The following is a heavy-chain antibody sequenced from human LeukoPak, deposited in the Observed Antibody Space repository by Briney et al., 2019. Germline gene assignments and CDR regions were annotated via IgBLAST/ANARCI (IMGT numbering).Heavy chain of an antibody. J-gene: IGHJ4*02. CDR3: ARGAYYYDSSGLFDH. D-gene: IGHD3-22*01. Sequence: GASVKVSCKASGYTFTAYYIHWVRQAPGQGPEWMAWINPNSGVTKSAQRFQGRVTMTRDTSISTAYMELSSLRSDDTAMYYCARGAYYYDSSGLFDHWGQGTLVTVSS. V-gene: IGHV1-2*02. CDR2: INPNSGVT. CDR1: GYTFTAYY.